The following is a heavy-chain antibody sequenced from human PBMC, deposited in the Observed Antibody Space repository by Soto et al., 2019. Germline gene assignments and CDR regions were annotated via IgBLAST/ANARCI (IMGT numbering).Heavy chain of an antibody. CDR3: ARRYYDSSGYYYAH. D-gene: IGHD3-22*01. V-gene: IGHV1-18*01. Sequence: AAVKVSCKASGYTFTSYGISWVRQAPGQGLEWMGWISAYNGNTNYAQKLQGRVTMTTDTSTSTAYMELRSLRSDDTAVYYCARRYYDSSGYYYAHWGQGTLVTVSS. CDR2: ISAYNGNT. CDR1: GYTFTSYG. J-gene: IGHJ4*02.